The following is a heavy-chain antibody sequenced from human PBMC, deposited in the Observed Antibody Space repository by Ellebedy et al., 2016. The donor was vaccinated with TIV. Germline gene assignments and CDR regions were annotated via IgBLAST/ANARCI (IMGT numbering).Heavy chain of an antibody. V-gene: IGHV1-69*04. CDR1: GGTYSSYA. CDR3: ARQPRGYCSGGSCHKNSYYYYYYGMDV. CDR2: IIPILGIA. Sequence: SVKVSCXASGGTYSSYAISWVRQAPGQGLEWMGRIIPILGIANYAQKFQGRVTITADKSTSTAYMELSSLRSEDTAVYYCARQPRGYCSGGSCHKNSYYYYYYGMDVWGQGTTVTVSS. D-gene: IGHD2-15*01. J-gene: IGHJ6*02.